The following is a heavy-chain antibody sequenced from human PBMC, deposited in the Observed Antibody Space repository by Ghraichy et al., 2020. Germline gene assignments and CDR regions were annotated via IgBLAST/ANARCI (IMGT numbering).Heavy chain of an antibody. V-gene: IGHV3-23*01. CDR1: GFTFSNYT. D-gene: IGHD4-23*01. Sequence: GGSLRLSCAASGFTFSNYTMSWVRQAPGKGLEWVSAISSSADTTYYAYSASGRFTISRYKSNNSVYLQMNSMRAEATADYYCAWHSRWSDFDCWGQGTLVTVSS. CDR3: AWHSRWSDFDC. J-gene: IGHJ4*02. CDR2: ISSSADTT.